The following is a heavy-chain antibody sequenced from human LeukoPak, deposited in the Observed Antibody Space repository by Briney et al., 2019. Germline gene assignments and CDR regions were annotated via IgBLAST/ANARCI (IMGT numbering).Heavy chain of an antibody. CDR3: ARGSDFWSGYSNEYYFDY. Sequence: SVKVSFKASGGTFSSYAISWVRQAPGQGLEWMGGIIPIYGTANYAQKFQGRVTITADESTSTAYMELSSLRSEDTAVYYCARGSDFWSGYSNEYYFDYWGQGTLVTVSS. CDR2: IIPIYGTA. CDR1: GGTFSSYA. D-gene: IGHD3-3*01. V-gene: IGHV1-69*13. J-gene: IGHJ4*02.